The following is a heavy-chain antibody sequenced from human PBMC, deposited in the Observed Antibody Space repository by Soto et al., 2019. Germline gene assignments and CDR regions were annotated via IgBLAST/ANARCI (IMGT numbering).Heavy chain of an antibody. Sequence: GESLKISCAASGFTFSSYWMSWVRQAPGKGLEWVANIKQDGSEKYYVDSVKGRFTISRDNAKNSLYLRMNSLRAEDTAVYYCARVFEAVRGVIIDYFDYWGHGTLVTVSS. CDR3: ARVFEAVRGVIIDYFDY. J-gene: IGHJ4*01. D-gene: IGHD3-10*01. CDR2: IKQDGSEK. CDR1: GFTFSSYW. V-gene: IGHV3-7*01.